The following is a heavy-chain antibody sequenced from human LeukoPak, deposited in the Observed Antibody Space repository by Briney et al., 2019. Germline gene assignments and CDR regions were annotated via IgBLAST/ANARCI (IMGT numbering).Heavy chain of an antibody. Sequence: PGGSLRLSCAASGFTFSSYAMSWVRQAPGKGLEWVSDISGSGGSTYYADSVKGRFTISRDNSKNTLYLQMNSLRAEDTAVYYRAKDTGFTRPTSYSSSSYFDYWGQGTLVTVSS. CDR3: AKDTGFTRPTSYSSSSYFDY. D-gene: IGHD6-13*01. V-gene: IGHV3-23*01. CDR1: GFTFSSYA. CDR2: ISGSGGST. J-gene: IGHJ4*02.